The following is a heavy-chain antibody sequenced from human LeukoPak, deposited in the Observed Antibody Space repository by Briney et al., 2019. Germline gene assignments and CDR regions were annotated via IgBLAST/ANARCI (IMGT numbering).Heavy chain of an antibody. CDR2: IIPIFGTA. CDR3: ARGPIAARPDNWFDP. J-gene: IGHJ5*02. Sequence: SVKVSCKASGGTFSSYAISWVRQAPGQGLEWMGRIIPIFGTANYAQKFQGRVAITTDESTSTAYMELSSLRSEDTAVYYCARGPIAARPDNWFDPWGQGTLVTVSS. CDR1: GGTFSSYA. D-gene: IGHD6-6*01. V-gene: IGHV1-69*05.